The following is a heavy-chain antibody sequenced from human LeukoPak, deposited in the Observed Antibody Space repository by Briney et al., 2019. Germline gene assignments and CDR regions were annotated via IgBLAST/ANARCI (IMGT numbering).Heavy chain of an antibody. V-gene: IGHV3-23*01. CDR2: ISGSGGST. Sequence: SGGSLRLSCAASGFTFSSYAMSWVRQAPGKGLEWVSAISGSGGSTYYADSVKGQFTISRDNSKNTLYLQMNSLRAEDTAVYYCLAGTERIDYWGQGTLVTVSS. CDR1: GFTFSSYA. J-gene: IGHJ4*02. CDR3: LAGTERIDY. D-gene: IGHD6-19*01.